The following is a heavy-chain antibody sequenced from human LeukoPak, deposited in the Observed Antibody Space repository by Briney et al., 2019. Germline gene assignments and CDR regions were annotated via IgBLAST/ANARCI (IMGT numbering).Heavy chain of an antibody. J-gene: IGHJ4*02. CDR3: ARLGQEWEVFDY. V-gene: IGHV1-24*01. CDR2: FDPEDGET. CDR1: GYTLTELS. Sequence: ASVKVSCKVSGYTLTELSMHWVRQAPGKGLEWMGGFDPEDGETIYAQKFQGRVTMTEDISTDTAYMELSSLRSEDTAVYYCARLGQEWEVFDYWGQGTLVTVSS. D-gene: IGHD1-26*01.